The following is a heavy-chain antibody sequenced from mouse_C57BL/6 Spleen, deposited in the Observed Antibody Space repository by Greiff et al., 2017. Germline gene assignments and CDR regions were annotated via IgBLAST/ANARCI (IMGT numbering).Heavy chain of an antibody. CDR3: ARADYCGSSYGAMDY. Sequence: QVQLKQPGAELVRPGSSVKLSCKASGYTFTSYWMHWVKQRPIQGLEWIGNIDPSDSDTPYNQKFKDKATLTVDKSSSTAYMQLSSLTSEVSAVYYCARADYCGSSYGAMDYWGQGTSVTVSS. D-gene: IGHD1-1*01. CDR2: IDPSDSDT. CDR1: GYTFTSYW. V-gene: IGHV1-52*01. J-gene: IGHJ4*01.